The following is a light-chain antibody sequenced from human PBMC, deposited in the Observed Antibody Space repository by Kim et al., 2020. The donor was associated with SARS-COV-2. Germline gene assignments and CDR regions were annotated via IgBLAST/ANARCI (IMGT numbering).Light chain of an antibody. J-gene: IGLJ3*02. CDR3: AAWDDSLSAPRV. V-gene: IGLV1-47*01. CDR1: SSNIGSNY. Sequence: QSVLTQPPSASGTPGQRVTISCSGSSSNIGSNYVYWYQQLPGTAPKLLIYRNNQRPSGVPDRFSGSKSGTSASLAISGLRSEDEADYYCAAWDDSLSAPRVFGGGTKLTFL. CDR2: RNN.